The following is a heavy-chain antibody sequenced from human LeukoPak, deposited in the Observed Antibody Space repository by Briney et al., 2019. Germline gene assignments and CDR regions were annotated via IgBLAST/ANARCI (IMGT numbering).Heavy chain of an antibody. V-gene: IGHV5-10-1*01. J-gene: IGHJ6*02. CDR1: GYSFTNYW. CDR3: ARQNSHGGLYYYYGMDV. CDR2: IDPSDSYT. D-gene: IGHD2-21*01. Sequence: GESLKISCKGSGYSFTNYWIIWVRQVPGKGLEWMGRIDPSDSYTDYSPSFQGLVTISADTSITTAYLQWSSLKASDTAMYYCARQNSHGGLYYYYGMDVWGQGTTVTVSS.